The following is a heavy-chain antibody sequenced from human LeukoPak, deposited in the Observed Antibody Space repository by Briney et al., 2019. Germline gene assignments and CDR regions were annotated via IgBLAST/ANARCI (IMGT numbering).Heavy chain of an antibody. CDR1: GFTFSSHG. J-gene: IGHJ4*02. CDR2: LSYDGNNK. V-gene: IGHV3-30*18. CDR3: AKDAPDYYGSGSYFSDY. Sequence: PGRSLRLSCAASGFTFSSHGMHWVRQAPGKGLDWVAVLSYDGNNKYYADSVKGRFTISRDNSKNTLYLQMDSLRAEDTAVYYCAKDAPDYYGSGSYFSDYWGQGTLVTVSS. D-gene: IGHD3-10*01.